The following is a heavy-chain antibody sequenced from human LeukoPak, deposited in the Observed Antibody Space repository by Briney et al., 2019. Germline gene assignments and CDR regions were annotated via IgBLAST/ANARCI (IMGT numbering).Heavy chain of an antibody. D-gene: IGHD3-10*01. V-gene: IGHV4-38-2*01. CDR1: GDSISRGYY. CDR2: IYHTGST. Sequence: SEPLSLTCGVSGDSISRGYYWAWIRHTPGKALEWIGTIYHTGSTYYTPSLGSRVTISVDTSKNEFSLNLNSVTAADTAVYYCARAGWIITSGIDYWGQGALVTVSS. J-gene: IGHJ4*02. CDR3: ARAGWIITSGIDY.